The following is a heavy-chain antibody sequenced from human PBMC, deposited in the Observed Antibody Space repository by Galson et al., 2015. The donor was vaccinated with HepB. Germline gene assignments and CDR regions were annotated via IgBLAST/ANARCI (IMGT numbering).Heavy chain of an antibody. J-gene: IGHJ4*02. Sequence: LSLTCTVSGGSISSSSYYWGWIRQPPGKGLEWIGSIYYSGSTYYNPSLKSRVTISVDTSKNQFSLKLSSVTAADTAVYYCARVVYSGYDRFDYWGQGTLVTVSS. V-gene: IGHV4-39*07. CDR3: ARVVYSGYDRFDY. D-gene: IGHD5-12*01. CDR2: IYYSGST. CDR1: GGSISSSSYY.